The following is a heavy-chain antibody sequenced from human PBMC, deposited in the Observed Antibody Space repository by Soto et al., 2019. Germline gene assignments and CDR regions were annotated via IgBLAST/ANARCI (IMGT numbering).Heavy chain of an antibody. CDR1: GYSFTSYW. D-gene: IGHD2-2*01. J-gene: IGHJ6*01. Sequence: VQSLKISCKASGYSFTSYWIGWVRQMLVKGLEWMGIIYPRDSDTRYSPSLQGQVTISADKSISTAYLQWSSLKASDTAMYYCARWAIVVVPAASRPISYYYGMNVFGRGPTV. V-gene: IGHV5-51*01. CDR3: ARWAIVVVPAASRPISYYYGMNV. CDR2: IYPRDSDT.